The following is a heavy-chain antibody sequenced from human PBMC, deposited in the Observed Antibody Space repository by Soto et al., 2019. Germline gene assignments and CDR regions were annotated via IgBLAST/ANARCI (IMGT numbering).Heavy chain of an antibody. J-gene: IGHJ6*02. CDR1: GGTFSSYA. CDR2: IIPIFGTA. CDR3: PRVGIVVATIVRYYGMDV. V-gene: IGHV1-69*01. Sequence: QVQLVQSGAEVKKPGSSVKVSCKASGGTFSSYAISWVRQAPGQGLEWMGGIIPIFGTANYAQKFQGRVTITADESTSTAYMELSSLRSEDTAVYYCPRVGIVVATIVRYYGMDVWGQGTTVTVSS. D-gene: IGHD5-12*01.